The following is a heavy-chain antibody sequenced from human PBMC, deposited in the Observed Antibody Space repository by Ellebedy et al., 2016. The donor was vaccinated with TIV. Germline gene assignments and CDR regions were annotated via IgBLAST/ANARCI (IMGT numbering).Heavy chain of an antibody. Sequence: SETLSLXCTVSGGSISTSNYNWAWIRQPPGKGLEWIGSIYYSGSTYYNPSLKSRVTMSVDTSQFSLKLTSVTAADTAVYYCATDRDRRWFYFWGQGTLVTVSS. CDR3: ATDRDRRWFYF. J-gene: IGHJ5*01. V-gene: IGHV4-39*07. CDR2: IYYSGST. CDR1: GGSISTSNYN.